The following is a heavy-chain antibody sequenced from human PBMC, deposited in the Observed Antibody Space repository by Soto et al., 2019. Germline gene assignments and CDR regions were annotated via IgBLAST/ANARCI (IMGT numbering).Heavy chain of an antibody. CDR3: AHRGGAAVGLYYFDY. V-gene: IGHV2-5*01. J-gene: IGHJ4*02. CDR1: GFSLSTTGVG. CDR2: IYWHDDK. Sequence: SGPTLVNPTQTLTLTCTFSGFSLSTTGVGGSWIRQPPGKALEWLALIYWHDDKRYTPSLKSRLSITKDTSKNQVVLTMTDMDPVDTATYYCAHRGGAAVGLYYFDYWGQGALVTVSS. D-gene: IGHD3-10*01.